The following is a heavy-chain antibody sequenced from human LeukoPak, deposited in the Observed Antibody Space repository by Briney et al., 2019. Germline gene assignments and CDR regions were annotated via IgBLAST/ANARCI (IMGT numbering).Heavy chain of an antibody. D-gene: IGHD6-6*01. Sequence: SETLSLTCAVYGGSFSGYYWSWIRQPPGKGLEWIGEINHSGSTNYNPSLKSRVTISVDTSKNQFSLKLSPVTAADTAVYYCARGRRIAARPRGYFDYWGQGTLVTVSS. CDR2: INHSGST. V-gene: IGHV4-34*01. CDR3: ARGRRIAARPRGYFDY. J-gene: IGHJ4*02. CDR1: GGSFSGYY.